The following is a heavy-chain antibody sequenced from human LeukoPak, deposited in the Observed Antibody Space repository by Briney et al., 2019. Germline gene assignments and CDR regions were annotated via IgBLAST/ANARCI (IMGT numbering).Heavy chain of an antibody. CDR2: IIPILGIA. Sequence: GASVKVSCKASGGAFSSYTISWVRQAPGQGLEWMGRIIPILGIANYAQKFQGRVTITADKSTSTAYMELSSLRSEDTAVYYCARDFSDSSGHYPLGYWGPGTLVTVSS. CDR1: GGAFSSYT. D-gene: IGHD3-22*01. J-gene: IGHJ4*02. V-gene: IGHV1-69*04. CDR3: ARDFSDSSGHYPLGY.